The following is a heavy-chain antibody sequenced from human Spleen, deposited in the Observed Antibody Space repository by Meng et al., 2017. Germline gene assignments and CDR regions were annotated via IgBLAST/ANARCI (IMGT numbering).Heavy chain of an antibody. CDR1: GGSISSYY. D-gene: IGHD3-22*01. CDR3: ARFESYYDSRELDY. CDR2: IYYSGST. J-gene: IGHJ4*02. V-gene: IGHV4-59*08. Sequence: QVQLQESGPGLVEPSETLSLTCTVSGGSISSYYWSWIRQPPGRGLEWIGYIYYSGSTNYNPSLKSRVTISVDTSKNQFSLKLTSVTAADTAVYYCARFESYYDSRELDYWGQGTLVTVSS.